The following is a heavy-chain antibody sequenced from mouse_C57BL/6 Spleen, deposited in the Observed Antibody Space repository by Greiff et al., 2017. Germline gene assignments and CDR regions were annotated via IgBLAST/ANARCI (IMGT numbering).Heavy chain of an antibody. J-gene: IGHJ4*01. CDR1: GYTFTDYT. V-gene: IGHV1-78*01. CDR3: ARLGQLRPHYYAMDY. D-gene: IGHD3-2*02. Sequence: VQLQQSDAELVKPGASVKISCKVSGYTFTDYTIHWMKQRPEQGLAWIGYIYPRDGSTKYNEKLKGKATLPVEKSSRTAYMQLSSLTSEDSAVYYCARLGQLRPHYYAMDYWGKGTTVTVSS. CDR2: IYPRDGST.